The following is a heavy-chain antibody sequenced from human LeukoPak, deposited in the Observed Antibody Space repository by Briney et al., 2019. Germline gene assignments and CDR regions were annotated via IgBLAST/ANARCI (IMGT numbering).Heavy chain of an antibody. CDR1: GFTFSSYS. Sequence: GGSLRLSCAASGFTFSSYSMNWVRQAPGKGLEWVSSISSSSSYIYYADSVKGRFTISRDNSKNTLYLQMNSLRAEDTAVYYCAKDLSGYDLQAFDIWGQGTMVTVSS. CDR3: AKDLSGYDLQAFDI. CDR2: ISSSSSYI. D-gene: IGHD5-12*01. J-gene: IGHJ3*02. V-gene: IGHV3-21*03.